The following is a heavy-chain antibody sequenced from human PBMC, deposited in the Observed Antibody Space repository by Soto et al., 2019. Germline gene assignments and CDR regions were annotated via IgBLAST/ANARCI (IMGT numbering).Heavy chain of an antibody. CDR1: GFTFSSYA. CDR3: ARTLYSSSPPYYFEY. D-gene: IGHD6-6*01. CDR2: LSGSGGRT. J-gene: IGHJ4*02. Sequence: EVQLLESGGDLVQPGGSLRLSCAASGFTFSSYAMSWVRQAPGKGLEWVSALSGSGGRTYYADSVKGRFTISRDNSKDTLCLQMNSRGAADTAVYYGARTLYSSSPPYYFEYWGQGILVTVSS. V-gene: IGHV3-23*01.